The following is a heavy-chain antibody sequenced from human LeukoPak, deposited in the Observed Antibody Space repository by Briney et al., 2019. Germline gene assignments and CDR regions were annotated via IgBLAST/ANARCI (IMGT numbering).Heavy chain of an antibody. CDR1: GGSISSYY. D-gene: IGHD3-10*01. Sequence: SETLSLTCNVAGGSISSYYWSWIRQPPGEGMGWIGYTYCSGSTNYNPSLKSRVTISVGTSKNQSSLKLSSVTAADTAVYYSARDSSFIGFGEFWGQGTLVTVSS. CDR2: TYCSGST. J-gene: IGHJ4*02. CDR3: ARDSSFIGFGEF. V-gene: IGHV4-59*01.